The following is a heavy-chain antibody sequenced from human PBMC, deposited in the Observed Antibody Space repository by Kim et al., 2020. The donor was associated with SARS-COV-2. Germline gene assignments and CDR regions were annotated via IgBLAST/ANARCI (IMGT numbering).Heavy chain of an antibody. Sequence: GGSLRLSCVASGFTFSSYGMHWVRQAPGKGLEWVAVISYDGSNKYYADSVKGRFTISRDNSKNTLYLQMNSLRAEDTAVYYCAKDSIVATGSFDYWGQGT. CDR1: GFTFSSYG. CDR3: AKDSIVATGSFDY. J-gene: IGHJ4*02. V-gene: IGHV3-30*18. CDR2: ISYDGSNK. D-gene: IGHD5-12*01.